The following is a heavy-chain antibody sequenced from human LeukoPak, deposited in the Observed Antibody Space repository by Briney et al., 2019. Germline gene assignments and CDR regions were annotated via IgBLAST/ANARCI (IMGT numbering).Heavy chain of an antibody. D-gene: IGHD2-2*01. V-gene: IGHV1-69*05. CDR2: LIPIFGTA. Sequence: GASVKVSCKASGGTFSSYAISWVRQAPGQGREWMGWLIPIFGTANYAQKFQGRVTITTDESTSTAYMELSSLRSEDTAVYYCAKDVVWYCSSTSCSSPGYWGQGSLVTVSS. CDR3: AKDVVWYCSSTSCSSPGY. J-gene: IGHJ4*02. CDR1: GGTFSSYA.